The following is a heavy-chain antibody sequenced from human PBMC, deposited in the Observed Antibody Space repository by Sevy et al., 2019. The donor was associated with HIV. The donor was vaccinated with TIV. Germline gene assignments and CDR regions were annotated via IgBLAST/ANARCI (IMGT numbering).Heavy chain of an antibody. V-gene: IGHV3-15*07. Sequence: GGSLRLSCEVSGFTFSDAWMHWVRQAPGKGLEWVGRIRTKADGGTSDYAAPVKGRFTISRDDSEDILYLQMNSLKTEDTATYFCTTQGYWAYLDVWGRGTLVTVSS. CDR1: GFTFSDAW. CDR3: TTQGYWAYLDV. CDR2: IRTKADGGTS. D-gene: IGHD2-8*02. J-gene: IGHJ4*02.